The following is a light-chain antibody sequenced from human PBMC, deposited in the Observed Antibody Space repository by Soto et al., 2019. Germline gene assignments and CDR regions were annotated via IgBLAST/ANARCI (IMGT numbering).Light chain of an antibody. CDR1: SSDVGSYNF. V-gene: IGLV2-23*02. Sequence: QSALTQPASVSGSPRPSITISCTGTSSDVGSYNFVSLYQQHPGKAPKLMIYEVIKRPSGVSNRFSGSKSGNTASLTISGLQAEDEADYYCCSYAGSKTWVFGGGTKLTVL. CDR2: EVI. CDR3: CSYAGSKTWV. J-gene: IGLJ3*02.